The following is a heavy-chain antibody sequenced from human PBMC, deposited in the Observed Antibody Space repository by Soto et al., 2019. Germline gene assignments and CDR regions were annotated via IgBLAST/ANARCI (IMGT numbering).Heavy chain of an antibody. Sequence: GGSLRLSCAASGFTFSSYAMSWVRQAPGKGLEWVSGISGSGGSTYYADSVKGRFTISRDNSKNTLYLQMNSLRAEDTAVYYCANLNYNALLNWGQGTLVTVSS. CDR1: GFTFSSYA. CDR3: ANLNYNALLN. V-gene: IGHV3-23*01. CDR2: ISGSGGST. J-gene: IGHJ4*02. D-gene: IGHD1-1*01.